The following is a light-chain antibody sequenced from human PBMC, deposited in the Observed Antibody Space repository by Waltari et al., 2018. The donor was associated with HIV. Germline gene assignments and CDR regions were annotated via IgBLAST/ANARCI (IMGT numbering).Light chain of an antibody. CDR3: HQSSSLPHT. CDR2: YAS. J-gene: IGKJ2*01. CDR1: QSIGSS. V-gene: IGKV6-21*01. Sequence: EIVLTESPDFQSVSPKEKVTITCRASQSIGSSLHWYQQKPDQSPKLLIKYASRSFSGVPSRFSGSGSGTDFNLTINRLEGEDAATYYCHQSSSLPHTFGQGTKLEIK.